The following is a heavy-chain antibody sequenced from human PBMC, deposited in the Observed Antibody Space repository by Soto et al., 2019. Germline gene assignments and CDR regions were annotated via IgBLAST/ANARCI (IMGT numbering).Heavy chain of an antibody. J-gene: IGHJ4*02. CDR3: AREFASGSPNYDY. CDR2: FTGSGNT. CDR1: GFTFSSYA. V-gene: IGHV3-23*01. D-gene: IGHD3-10*01. Sequence: GGSLRLSCAASGFTFSSYAMSWVRQAPEKGLEWVSTFTGSGNTYYADSVKGRFTISRDNSKNTLYLQMNSLRAEDAAVYYCAREFASGSPNYDYWGLGTLVTVSS.